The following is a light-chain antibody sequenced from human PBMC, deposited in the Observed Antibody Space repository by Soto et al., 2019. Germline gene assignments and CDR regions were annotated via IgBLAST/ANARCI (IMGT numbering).Light chain of an antibody. Sequence: DIQMTQSPSSLSASVGDRVTITCRASQSISSYLNWYQQKPGKAPKLLIYSVSTLHTGVPSRFSGSGSGAEFTLTISSLQPEDFATYSCQQSYSNPPTFGQGTKVEI. CDR1: QSISSY. J-gene: IGKJ1*01. CDR2: SVS. CDR3: QQSYSNPPT. V-gene: IGKV1-39*01.